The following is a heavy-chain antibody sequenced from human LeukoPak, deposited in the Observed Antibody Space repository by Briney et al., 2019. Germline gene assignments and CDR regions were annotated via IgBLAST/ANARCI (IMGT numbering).Heavy chain of an antibody. J-gene: IGHJ1*01. D-gene: IGHD3-22*01. Sequence: GESLKISCKGSGYIFTSYWIGWVRQMPGKGLEWMGIIYPGDSDTRYSPSFQGQVTISADKSISTAYLQWSSLKASDTAMYYCASPPPYDSSGYATPEYFQHWGQGTLVTVSS. CDR3: ASPPPYDSSGYATPEYFQH. CDR1: GYIFTSYW. V-gene: IGHV5-51*01. CDR2: IYPGDSDT.